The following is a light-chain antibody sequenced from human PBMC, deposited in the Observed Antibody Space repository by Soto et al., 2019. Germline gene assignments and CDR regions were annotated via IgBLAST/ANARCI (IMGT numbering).Light chain of an antibody. J-gene: IGKJ2*01. V-gene: IGKV3-15*01. CDR2: GAS. CDR3: QQYNDWPPPMYT. Sequence: EIVMTQSPATLSVSPGERATLSCRASQSVGSNVAWYQQKPGQAPRLLIRGASTRATGIPARFSGSGSGTESTLTISSLQSEDFAVYYCQQYNDWPPPMYTFGQGTKVDIK. CDR1: QSVGSN.